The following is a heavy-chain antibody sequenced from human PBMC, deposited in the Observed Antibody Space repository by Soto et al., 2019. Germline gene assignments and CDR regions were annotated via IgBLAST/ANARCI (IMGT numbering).Heavy chain of an antibody. CDR2: IYYSGST. Sequence: QVQLQESGPGLVKPSETLSLTCTVSGGSIRSYYWSWIRQPPGKGLEWIGYIYYSGSTNYNPSLKSRVTISVDTSKNQFSLKMSSVTAVDTAVYYCARFYGLDAFDIWGQGTMVTVSS. CDR3: ARFYGLDAFDI. J-gene: IGHJ3*02. CDR1: GGSIRSYY. V-gene: IGHV4-59*08. D-gene: IGHD3-16*01.